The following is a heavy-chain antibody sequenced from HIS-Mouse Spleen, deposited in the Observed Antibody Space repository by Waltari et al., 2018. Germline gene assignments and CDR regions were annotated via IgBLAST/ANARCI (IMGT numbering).Heavy chain of an antibody. CDR2: IYHSGST. CDR3: ARELAAADAFDI. Sequence: QVQLQESGPGLVNPSETMSRTFSVAGYSISSGYYWGWNRQAPGKGPEWSGSIYHSGSTYYNPSLKSRVTISVDTSKSQFSLKLSSVTAADTAVYYCARELAAADAFDIWGQGTMVTVSS. CDR1: GYSISSGYY. J-gene: IGHJ3*02. D-gene: IGHD6-13*01. V-gene: IGHV4-38-2*02.